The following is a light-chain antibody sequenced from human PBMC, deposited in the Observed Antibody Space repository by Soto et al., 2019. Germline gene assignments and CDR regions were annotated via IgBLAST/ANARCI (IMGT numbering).Light chain of an antibody. CDR2: EVS. Sequence: QSALTQPASVSGSPGQSITISCTGTSSDVGGYNYVSWFQQHPGKAPKLMIYEVSNRHSGVSNRFSGSRSGNTASLTISGLQSEDEAEYYCNSYTNTNTFVFGTGTKLTVL. CDR3: NSYTNTNTFV. J-gene: IGLJ1*01. V-gene: IGLV2-14*01. CDR1: SSDVGGYNY.